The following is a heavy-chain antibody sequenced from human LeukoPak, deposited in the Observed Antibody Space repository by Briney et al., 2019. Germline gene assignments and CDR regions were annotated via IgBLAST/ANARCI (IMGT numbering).Heavy chain of an antibody. CDR1: GDSMNNYF. CDR2: IFATGNT. D-gene: IGHD3-3*01. Sequence: SETLSLTCTVSGDSMNNYFWSWIRQPAGKGLEWIGRIFATGNTNYNPSLKSRVTMSVDTSKNQISLKVTSVTAADTAVYYCAKPYYRSGTGGFDSWGQGTLVTVSS. CDR3: AKPYYRSGTGGFDS. V-gene: IGHV4-4*07. J-gene: IGHJ4*02.